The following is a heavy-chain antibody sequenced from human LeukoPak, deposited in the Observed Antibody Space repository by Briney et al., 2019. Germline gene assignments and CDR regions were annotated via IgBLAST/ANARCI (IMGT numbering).Heavy chain of an antibody. V-gene: IGHV4-59*01. D-gene: IGHD6-13*01. CDR3: ASGPYPAAGTDHQFDY. CDR2: IYYSGST. J-gene: IGHJ4*02. Sequence: SETLSLTCTLSGASLSRYYWSWIRQPPGEGLEWIGYIYYSGSTHYNPSLKSRVTISVDTSKNQFSLRLSSMTAADTAVYYCASGPYPAAGTDHQFDYWGQGTLVTVSS. CDR1: GASLSRYY.